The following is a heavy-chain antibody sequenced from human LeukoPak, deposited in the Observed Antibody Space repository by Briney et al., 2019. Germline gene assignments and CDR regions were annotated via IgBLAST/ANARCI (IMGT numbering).Heavy chain of an antibody. CDR2: ISYDGSNK. CDR3: ARDSLRYCSGGSCSQVDV. J-gene: IGHJ6*02. V-gene: IGHV3-30*19. D-gene: IGHD2-15*01. Sequence: PGGSLRLSCAASGFTFSSYGMHWVRQAPGKGLEWVALISYDGSNKYYADSVRGRFIISRDNSKNTLYLQMNSLRAEDTAVYYCARDSLRYCSGGSCSQVDVWGQGTTVTVSS. CDR1: GFTFSSYG.